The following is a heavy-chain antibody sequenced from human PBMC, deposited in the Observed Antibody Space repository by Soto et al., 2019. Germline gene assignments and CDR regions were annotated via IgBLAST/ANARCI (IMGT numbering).Heavy chain of an antibody. Sequence: GGSLRLSCAASGFTFSSFAMNWVRQAPGKGLEWVAVISGNATSTYYADSVKGRFTISRDNSKNTMYLQMNSLRAEDTAVYYCAKKAGIISRYGLDVWSQGTTVTVSS. V-gene: IGHV3-23*01. CDR3: AKKAGIISRYGLDV. CDR1: GFTFSSFA. CDR2: ISGNATST. J-gene: IGHJ6*02.